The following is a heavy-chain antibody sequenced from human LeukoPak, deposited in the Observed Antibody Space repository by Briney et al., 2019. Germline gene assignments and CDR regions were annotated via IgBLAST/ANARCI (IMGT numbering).Heavy chain of an antibody. CDR3: ARDSSGWYYFDY. D-gene: IGHD6-19*01. V-gene: IGHV3-66*02. Sequence: GGSLRLSCAASGFIVSGDYMSWVRQAPGKGLEWVSVIYSGGSTFYADSVKGRFTISRDKSKNTLYLQMNSLGADDTAVYYCARDSSGWYYFDYWGQGSLVTVSS. CDR1: GFIVSGDY. CDR2: IYSGGST. J-gene: IGHJ4*02.